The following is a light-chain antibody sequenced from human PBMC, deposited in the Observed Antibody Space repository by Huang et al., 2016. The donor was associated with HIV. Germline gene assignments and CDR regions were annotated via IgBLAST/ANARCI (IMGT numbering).Light chain of an antibody. CDR1: ESVGIT. V-gene: IGKV3-15*01. CDR2: GAS. J-gene: IGKJ5*01. Sequence: VMTQSPATLSVSPGERATLSCRASESVGITLAWYQQRPGQAPRLLIYGASTRATGVPARFSGRGSGTEFTLTINSLQSEDLAIYYCQQYNNWPPATFGQGTRLEIK. CDR3: QQYNNWPPAT.